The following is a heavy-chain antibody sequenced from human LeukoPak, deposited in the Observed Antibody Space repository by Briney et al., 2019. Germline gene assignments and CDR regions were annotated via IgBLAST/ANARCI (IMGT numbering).Heavy chain of an antibody. CDR1: GFTFRIAW. V-gene: IGHV3-15*01. CDR3: TTVRSYSDSSLDY. D-gene: IGHD3-22*01. J-gene: IGHJ4*02. CDR2: LKSKTDGGTT. Sequence: PGGSLRLSCAGSGFTFRIAWMSWVRQASGKGLEWVGRLKSKTDGGTTDYAAPVKGRFTLSRDDSKNTLYLQMNSLQTEDTAVYYCTTVRSYSDSSLDYWGQGTLVTVSS.